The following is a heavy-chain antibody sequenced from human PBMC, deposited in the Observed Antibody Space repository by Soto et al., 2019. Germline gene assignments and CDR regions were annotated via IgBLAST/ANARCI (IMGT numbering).Heavy chain of an antibody. Sequence: QVTLKESGPVLVKPTETLTLTCTVSGFSLSNARMGVSWIRQPPGKALEWLAHIFSNDEKSYSTSLKSRLTTSKDTSKSQVVLTMTNMDPVDTATYYCARSRLEMATIWYFDLWGRGTLVTVSS. CDR2: IFSNDEK. CDR1: GFSLSNARMG. CDR3: ARSRLEMATIWYFDL. V-gene: IGHV2-26*01. J-gene: IGHJ2*01. D-gene: IGHD5-12*01.